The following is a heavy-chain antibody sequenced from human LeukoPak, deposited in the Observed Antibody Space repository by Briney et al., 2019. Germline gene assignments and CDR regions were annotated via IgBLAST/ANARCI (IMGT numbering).Heavy chain of an antibody. CDR2: ISPYDGNT. V-gene: IGHV1-18*01. D-gene: IGHD1-20*01. Sequence: SVKVSCKASNYTFASYGLSWVRQAPGQGLQWVGWISPYDGNTNYAQRFQARVTMSIDKSTRTVYMELRRLRLDDTAVYYCVRVWPPNAVDRGMTYSDFSALDVWGQGTTVIVSS. J-gene: IGHJ3*01. CDR3: VRVWPPNAVDRGMTYSDFSALDV. CDR1: NYTFASYG.